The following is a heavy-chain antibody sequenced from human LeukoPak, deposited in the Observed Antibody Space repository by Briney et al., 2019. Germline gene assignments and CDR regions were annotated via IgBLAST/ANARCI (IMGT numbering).Heavy chain of an antibody. CDR2: IASDGNDQ. V-gene: IGHV3-30-3*01. CDR1: GFSFSSYW. CDR3: ARDFDQGGADYYFAY. J-gene: IGHJ4*02. Sequence: GGSLRLSCAASGFSFSSYWMNWVRQAPGKGLGWVTVIASDGNDQHYAGSVKGRFTISRDNSKNTVFLQMNSLRIEDTAVYYCARDFDQGGADYYFAYWGQGTLVTVSS. D-gene: IGHD3-9*01.